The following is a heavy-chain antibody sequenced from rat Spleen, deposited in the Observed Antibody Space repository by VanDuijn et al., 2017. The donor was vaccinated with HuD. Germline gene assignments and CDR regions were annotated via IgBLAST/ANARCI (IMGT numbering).Heavy chain of an antibody. D-gene: IGHD1-9*01. CDR3: ARRHYGYTDYFDY. Sequence: EVQLVESGGGLVQPGRSMKLSCVASGFTFSNCDMAWVRQAPKKGLEWVATISYDGSTTYYRDSVKGRFTISRDNAKSTLSLQMDSLRSEDTATYYCARRHYGYTDYFDYWGQGVMVTVSS. V-gene: IGHV5-7*01. CDR1: GFTFSNCD. CDR2: ISYDGSTT. J-gene: IGHJ2*01.